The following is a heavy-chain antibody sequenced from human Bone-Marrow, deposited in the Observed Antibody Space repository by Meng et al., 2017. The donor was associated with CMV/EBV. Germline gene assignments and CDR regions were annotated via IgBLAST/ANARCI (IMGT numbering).Heavy chain of an antibody. Sequence: GESLKISCAASGFTFSNAWMSWVRQAPGKGLEWVGRIKSKSDGGTTDYAAPVKGRFTISRDNSKNTLYLQMNSLRAEDTAVYYGASDPSRVGANWYYYYGMDVWGQGTTVTVSS. D-gene: IGHD1-26*01. CDR3: ASDPSRVGANWYYYYGMDV. J-gene: IGHJ6*02. CDR1: GFTFSNAW. CDR2: IKSKSDGGTT. V-gene: IGHV3-15*01.